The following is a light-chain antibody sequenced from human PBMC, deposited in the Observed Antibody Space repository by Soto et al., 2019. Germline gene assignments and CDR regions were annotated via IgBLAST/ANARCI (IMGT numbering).Light chain of an antibody. J-gene: IGKJ2*01. Sequence: EIVMTXSPXTLSVSPGERATLSCRASQSVSSNLAWYQQKPGQAPRLLIYGASTRATGIPARFSGSGSGTELTLTISSLQSEDFAVYYCQQYHNWPPYTFGQGTKLEIK. CDR1: QSVSSN. V-gene: IGKV3-15*01. CDR3: QQYHNWPPYT. CDR2: GAS.